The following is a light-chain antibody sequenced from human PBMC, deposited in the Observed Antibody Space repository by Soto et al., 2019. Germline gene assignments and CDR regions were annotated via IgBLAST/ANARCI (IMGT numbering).Light chain of an antibody. Sequence: EIVMTQSPATLSVSPGARATLSCRASQSVSSNLAWYQQKPGLAPRLLIYGASTIATGIPARFSGSGSGPEFTPNISSLQSEDFAVYYCQQYNNWPSWTFGQGTKVESK. J-gene: IGKJ1*01. CDR2: GAS. V-gene: IGKV3-15*01. CDR1: QSVSSN. CDR3: QQYNNWPSWT.